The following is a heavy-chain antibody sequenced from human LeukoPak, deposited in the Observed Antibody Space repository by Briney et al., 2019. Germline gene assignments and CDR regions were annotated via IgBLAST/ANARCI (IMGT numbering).Heavy chain of an antibody. CDR1: GGSISSYY. V-gene: IGHV4-59*01. CDR3: ARRGIAYCGGDCYYAFDI. Sequence: SETLSLTCTVSGGSISSYYWSWIRQPPGRGLECIGYIHYSGSTNSNPSLKSRVAISVDTSKNQISLKVNSVTAADTAVYYCARRGIAYCGGDCYYAFDIWGQGTMVTVSS. CDR2: IHYSGST. J-gene: IGHJ3*02. D-gene: IGHD2-21*02.